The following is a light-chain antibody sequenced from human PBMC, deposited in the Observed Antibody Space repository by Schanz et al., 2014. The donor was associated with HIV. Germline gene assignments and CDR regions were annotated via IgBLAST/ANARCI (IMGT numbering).Light chain of an antibody. CDR1: RSNIGAGYD. CDR3: GAWDSGRRAVV. CDR2: GNK. Sequence: QSVLTQPPSVSGALGQRVTISCSGSRSNIGAGYDVHWYQQLPGTAPKLLIFGNKNRPSGVPDRFSGSKFGQSATLAIIGLQAGDEADYYCGAWDSGRRAVVFGGGTKLTVL. J-gene: IGLJ2*01. V-gene: IGLV1-40*01.